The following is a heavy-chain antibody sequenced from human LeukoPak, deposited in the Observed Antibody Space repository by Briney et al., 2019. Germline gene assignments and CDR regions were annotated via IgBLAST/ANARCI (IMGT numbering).Heavy chain of an antibody. CDR3: ARDQHRSYYYDSSGYHGFDP. CDR2: INAGNGST. Sequence: ASVKVSCKASGYTFTRYAMHWVRQAPGQRLEWMGWINAGNGSTKYSQKFQGRVTITRDTSASTAYMELSSLRSEDTAVYYCARDQHRSYYYDSSGYHGFDPWGQGTLVTVSS. J-gene: IGHJ5*02. V-gene: IGHV1-3*01. D-gene: IGHD3-22*01. CDR1: GYTFTRYA.